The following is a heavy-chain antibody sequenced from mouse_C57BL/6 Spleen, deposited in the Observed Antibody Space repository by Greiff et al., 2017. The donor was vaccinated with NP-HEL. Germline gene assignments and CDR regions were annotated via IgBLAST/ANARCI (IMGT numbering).Heavy chain of an antibody. CDR3: ARQSGDGYGFDY. V-gene: IGHV5-6*01. J-gene: IGHJ2*01. CDR1: GFTFSSYG. Sequence: EVMLVESGGDLVKPGGSLKLSCAASGFTFSSYGMSWVRQTPDKRLEWVATISSGGSYTYYPDSVKGRFTISRDNAKNTLYLQMSSLKSEDTAMYYCARQSGDGYGFDYWGQGTTLTVSS. CDR2: ISSGGSYT. D-gene: IGHD2-2*01.